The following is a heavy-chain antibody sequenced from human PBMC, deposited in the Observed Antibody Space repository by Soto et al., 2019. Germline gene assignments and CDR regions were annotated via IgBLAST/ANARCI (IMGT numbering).Heavy chain of an antibody. Sequence: GESLKISCKGSGYSFAGYWLTWVRQKPGKGLEWMGRIDPSDSQTYYSPSFRGHVTTSVTKSLTTVFLQWRSLRASDAAMYYCARQIYDSDTGPNFQYYFDSWGQGTPVTVSS. J-gene: IGHJ4*02. CDR2: IDPSDSQT. CDR3: ARQIYDSDTGPNFQYYFDS. D-gene: IGHD3-22*01. V-gene: IGHV5-10-1*01. CDR1: GYSFAGYW.